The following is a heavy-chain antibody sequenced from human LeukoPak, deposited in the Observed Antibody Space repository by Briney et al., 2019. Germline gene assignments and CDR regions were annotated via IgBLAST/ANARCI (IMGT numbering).Heavy chain of an antibody. CDR2: VSTYNGNT. D-gene: IGHD6-19*01. CDR3: ARDYSSGWPNFDY. J-gene: IGHJ4*02. V-gene: IGHV1-18*01. CDR1: GYIFTSYG. Sequence: ASVKVSCKASGYIFTSYGISWVRQAPGQGLEWMGWVSTYNGNTNYAHNLQGRVTMTTDTSTSTAYMELRSLRSDDTAVYYCARDYSSGWPNFDYWGQGTLVTVSS.